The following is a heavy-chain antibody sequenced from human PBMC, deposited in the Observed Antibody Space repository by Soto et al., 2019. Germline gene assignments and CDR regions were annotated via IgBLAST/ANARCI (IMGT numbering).Heavy chain of an antibody. CDR2: IIPIFGTA. J-gene: IGHJ5*02. CDR3: AREGYNNNWFDP. Sequence: SVKVSCKASGGTFSSYAISWVRQAPGQGLEWMGGIIPIFGTANYAQRFQGRVTITADKSTSTAYMELSSLRSEDTAVYYCAREGYNNNWFDPWGQGTLVTVSS. CDR1: GGTFSSYA. V-gene: IGHV1-69*06. D-gene: IGHD5-12*01.